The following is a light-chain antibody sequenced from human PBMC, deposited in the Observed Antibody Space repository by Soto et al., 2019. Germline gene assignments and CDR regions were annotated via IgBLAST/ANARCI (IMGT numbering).Light chain of an antibody. V-gene: IGKV3-20*01. CDR3: QKYLSALWT. CDR2: GAS. CDR1: ESVSHSY. J-gene: IGKJ1*01. Sequence: EIVLTQSPCTLSLSPGERATLSCRASESVSHSYLAWYQQKPGQTPRLLIYGASSRATGIPDRFSGSGSGTDFTLTISSLQPEDVATYYCQKYLSALWTFGQGTKVDNK.